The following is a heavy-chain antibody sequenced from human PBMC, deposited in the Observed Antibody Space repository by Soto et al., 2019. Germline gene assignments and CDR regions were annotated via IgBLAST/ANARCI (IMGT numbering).Heavy chain of an antibody. CDR2: INSDGSST. D-gene: IGHD3-3*01. J-gene: IGHJ6*03. CDR3: ARDRSITIFGVVIIYYYYMDV. Sequence: VQLVESGGGLVQPGGSLRLSCAASGFTFSSYWMHWVRQAPGKGLVWVSRINSDGSSTSYADSVKGRFTISRDNAKNTLYLQMNSLRAEDTAVYYCARDRSITIFGVVIIYYYYMDVWGKGTTVTVSS. CDR1: GFTFSSYW. V-gene: IGHV3-74*01.